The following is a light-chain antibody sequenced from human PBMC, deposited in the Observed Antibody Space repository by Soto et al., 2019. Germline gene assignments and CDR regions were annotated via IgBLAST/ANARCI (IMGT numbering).Light chain of an antibody. Sequence: EIVLTQSPGTLSLSPGERATLSCRASQSVSNNTLAWYQQKPGQAPRLLIYGASSRATGVPDRLSGSGSGTDFTLTISRLEPEDFALYYCQQYGSSPPHTFGQGTKLEIK. V-gene: IGKV3-20*01. J-gene: IGKJ2*01. CDR3: QQYGSSPPHT. CDR1: QSVSNNT. CDR2: GAS.